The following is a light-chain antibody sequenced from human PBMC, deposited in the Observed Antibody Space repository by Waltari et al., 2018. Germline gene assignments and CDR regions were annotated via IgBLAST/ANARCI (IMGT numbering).Light chain of an antibody. CDR2: EVD. J-gene: IGLJ2*01. V-gene: IGLV2-23*02. Sequence: QSALTQPASVSGSPGQSITVSCTGSSSDFGTYALVSWFQQHPGRAPKLLIYEVDQRPSGVSDRFSGSKSGNTASLTVSGLQPEDEADYYCCSHSTLRSLLFGGGTRVSVL. CDR3: CSHSTLRSLL. CDR1: SSDFGTYAL.